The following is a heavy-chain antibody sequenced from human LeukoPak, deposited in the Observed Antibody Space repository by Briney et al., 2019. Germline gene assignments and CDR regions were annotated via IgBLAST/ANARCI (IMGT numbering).Heavy chain of an antibody. Sequence: ETLSLTCAVYGGSFSGYYWSWVRQAPGKGLEWVSAISGSGGSTYYADSVKGRFTISRDNSKNTLYLQMNSLRAEDTAVYYCAKGATVTRKFDYWGQGTLVTVSS. CDR3: AKGATVTRKFDY. J-gene: IGHJ4*02. V-gene: IGHV3-23*01. CDR1: GGSFSGYY. D-gene: IGHD4-17*01. CDR2: ISGSGGST.